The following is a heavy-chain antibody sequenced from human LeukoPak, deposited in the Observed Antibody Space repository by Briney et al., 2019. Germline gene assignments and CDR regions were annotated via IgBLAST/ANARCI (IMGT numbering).Heavy chain of an antibody. D-gene: IGHD3-10*01. CDR3: ERPPSGLKDAFDI. V-gene: IGHV5-51*01. CDR1: GYSFTSYW. Sequence: GESLKISCKGSGYSFTSYWIGWVRQMPGKGLEWMGIIYPGDSDTRYSPSFQGQVTISADKSISTAYLQWSSLKASDTAMYYCERPPSGLKDAFDIWGQGTMVTVSS. CDR2: IYPGDSDT. J-gene: IGHJ3*02.